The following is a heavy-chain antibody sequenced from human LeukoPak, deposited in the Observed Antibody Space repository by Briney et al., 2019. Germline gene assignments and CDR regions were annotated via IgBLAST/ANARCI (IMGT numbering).Heavy chain of an antibody. J-gene: IGHJ6*04. Sequence: GGSLRLSCAAPGFTFSSYSMNWVRQAPGKGLEWVSSISSSSSYIYYADSVKGRFTISRDNAKNSLYLQMNSLTAEDTALYYCATDTLRFRMDVWGNGTTVIVSS. CDR2: ISSSSSYI. CDR3: ATDTLRFRMDV. CDR1: GFTFSSYS. V-gene: IGHV3-21*01. D-gene: IGHD3-3*01.